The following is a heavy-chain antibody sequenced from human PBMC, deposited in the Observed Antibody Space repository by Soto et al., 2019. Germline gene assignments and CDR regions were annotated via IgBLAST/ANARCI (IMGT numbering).Heavy chain of an antibody. D-gene: IGHD3-22*01. Sequence: QITLKESGPTLVKPTQTLTLTCTFSEFSLTTTGVGVGWIRQPPGKALEWLALIYWDDYKRYSPSLKSRLTITKDTSKNQVVLIMTNMDPVDTATYSCARAYDTSGYYAYYFDYWGQGTLVTVSS. V-gene: IGHV2-5*02. CDR3: ARAYDTSGYYAYYFDY. CDR1: EFSLTTTGVG. CDR2: IYWDDYK. J-gene: IGHJ4*02.